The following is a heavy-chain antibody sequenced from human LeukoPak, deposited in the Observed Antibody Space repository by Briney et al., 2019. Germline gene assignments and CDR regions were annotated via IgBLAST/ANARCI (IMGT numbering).Heavy chain of an antibody. D-gene: IGHD6-19*01. Sequence: GGSLRLSCAASGFTLSSFSMHWVRQSPGRGLEYVSAINYKGGTTYYADSVKGRFTISRDNSKNTLYLQMASLRDEDMAVYYCARDSSGWHIFDYWGQGTLVTVSS. CDR1: GFTLSSFS. CDR3: ARDSSGWHIFDY. CDR2: INYKGGTT. V-gene: IGHV3-64*02. J-gene: IGHJ4*02.